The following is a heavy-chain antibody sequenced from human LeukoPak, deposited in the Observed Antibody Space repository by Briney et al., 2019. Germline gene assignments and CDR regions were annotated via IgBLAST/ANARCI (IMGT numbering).Heavy chain of an antibody. CDR2: IYYTRAT. V-gene: IGHV4-59*01. CDR3: ARAGYSYGTGYYFDY. Sequence: SETLSLSCTVSGGSISSYYWSWIRLPPGKGLEWIGYIYYTRATYYNPSLKSRVTISLDTSKNQFSLKLSSVTAADAAVYYCARAGYSYGTGYYFDYWGQGALVTVSS. CDR1: GGSISSYY. J-gene: IGHJ4*02. D-gene: IGHD5-18*01.